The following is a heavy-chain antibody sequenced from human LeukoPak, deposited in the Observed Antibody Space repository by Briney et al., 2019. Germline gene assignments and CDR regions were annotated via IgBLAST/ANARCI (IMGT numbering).Heavy chain of an antibody. CDR2: ISWNSGSI. CDR3: AKDIDRSYDSSGYYFDY. CDR1: GFTFSSYA. J-gene: IGHJ4*02. Sequence: GGSLRLSCAASGFTFSSYAMSWVRQAPGKGLEWVSGISWNSGSIGYADSVKGRFTISRDNAKNSLYLQMNSLRAEDTALYYCAKDIDRSYDSSGYYFDYWGQGTLVTVSS. V-gene: IGHV3-9*01. D-gene: IGHD3-22*01.